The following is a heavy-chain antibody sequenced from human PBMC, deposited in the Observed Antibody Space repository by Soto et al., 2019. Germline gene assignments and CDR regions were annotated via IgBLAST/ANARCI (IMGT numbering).Heavy chain of an antibody. J-gene: IGHJ4*02. CDR2: INEDGSEK. Sequence: PGGSLILSCAASGCTFSNYWMNGVRQAPGKGLEWVANINEDGSEKYYVDSAKGRFTISRDNAKNSLYLQMSSLRAEDTAVYYCARDLFDYWGQGTLVTVS. CDR1: GCTFSNYW. V-gene: IGHV3-7*01. CDR3: ARDLFDY.